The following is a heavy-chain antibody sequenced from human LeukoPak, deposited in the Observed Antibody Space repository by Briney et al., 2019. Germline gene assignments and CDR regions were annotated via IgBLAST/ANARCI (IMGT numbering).Heavy chain of an antibody. J-gene: IGHJ4*02. V-gene: IGHV4-30-4*08. D-gene: IGHD6-6*01. Sequence: SQTLSLTCTVSGGSISSGDYYWRWIRQPPGKGREWIGYIYYSGSTYYNPSLKSRVTISVDTSKNQSSLKLSSVTAADTAVYYCAREADGYSSSSDYWGQGTLVTVSS. CDR1: GGSISSGDYY. CDR3: AREADGYSSSSDY. CDR2: IYYSGST.